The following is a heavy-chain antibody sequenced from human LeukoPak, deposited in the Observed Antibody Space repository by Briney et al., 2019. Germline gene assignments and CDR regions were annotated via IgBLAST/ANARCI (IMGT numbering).Heavy chain of an antibody. CDR3: ARAVYCSGGGCFWYFDL. CDR2: ISSSSRFI. J-gene: IGHJ2*01. V-gene: IGHV3-21*01. D-gene: IGHD2-15*01. Sequence: PGGSLRLSCTTSGFTSGDYVMNWVRQAPGKGLEWVSLISSSSRFIYYGDSVKGRFTISRDNAKKSLYLQMNSLRAEDTAVYYCARAVYCSGGGCFWYFDLWGRGTLVTVSS. CDR1: GFTSGDYV.